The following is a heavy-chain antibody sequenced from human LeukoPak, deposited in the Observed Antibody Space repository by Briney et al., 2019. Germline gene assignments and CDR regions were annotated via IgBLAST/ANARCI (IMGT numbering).Heavy chain of an antibody. Sequence: GASVKVSCKVSGYTLTELSMHWVRQAPGKGLEWMGGFDPEDGETIYAQKFQGRVTMTEDTSTDTAYMELSSLRSEDTAVYYCATGPYYYGSGSYYNYWGQGTLVTVSS. CDR2: FDPEDGET. CDR1: GYTLTELS. D-gene: IGHD3-10*01. J-gene: IGHJ4*02. V-gene: IGHV1-24*01. CDR3: ATGPYYYGSGSYYNY.